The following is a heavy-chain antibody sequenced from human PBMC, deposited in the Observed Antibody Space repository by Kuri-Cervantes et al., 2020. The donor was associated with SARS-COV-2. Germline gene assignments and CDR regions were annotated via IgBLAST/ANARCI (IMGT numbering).Heavy chain of an antibody. J-gene: IGHJ5*02. D-gene: IGHD2-2*01. CDR1: GGSFSGYY. CDR2: INRSGST. Sequence: GSLRLSCAVYGGSFSGYYWSWIRQPPGKGLEWIGEINRSGSTNYNPSLKSRVTISVDTSKNQFSLKLSSVTAADTAVYYCARGGCSSTSCYSKHQKNWFDPWGQGTLVTVSS. V-gene: IGHV4-34*01. CDR3: ARGGCSSTSCYSKHQKNWFDP.